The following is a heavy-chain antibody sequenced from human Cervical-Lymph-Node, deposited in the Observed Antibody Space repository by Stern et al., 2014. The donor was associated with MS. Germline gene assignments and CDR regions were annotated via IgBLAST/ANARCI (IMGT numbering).Heavy chain of an antibody. V-gene: IGHV4-59*01. J-gene: IGHJ5*02. CDR3: ARATDL. Sequence: GQLGESGPGLLRPSETLSLTCTVSGASITSYYWSWIRQPPGKGLEWIGYIYYRGNTNYNASLKGRVAISIGTSKTQFSLRLSSVTAADTAVYYCARATDLWGQGTLVTVSS. CDR1: GASITSYY. CDR2: IYYRGNT.